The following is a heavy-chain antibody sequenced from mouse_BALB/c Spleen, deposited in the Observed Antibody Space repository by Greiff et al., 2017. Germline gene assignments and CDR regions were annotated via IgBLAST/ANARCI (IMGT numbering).Heavy chain of an antibody. CDR1: GFTFSDYY. CDR2: ISDGGSYT. CDR3: ARGMITTAWFAY. Sequence: EVMLVESGGGLVKPGGSLKLSCAASGFTFSDYYMYWVRQTPEKRLEWVATISDGGSYTYYPDSVKGRFTISRDNAKNNLYLQMSSLKSEDTAMYYCARGMITTAWFAYWGQGTLVTVSA. J-gene: IGHJ3*01. D-gene: IGHD2-4*01. V-gene: IGHV5-4*02.